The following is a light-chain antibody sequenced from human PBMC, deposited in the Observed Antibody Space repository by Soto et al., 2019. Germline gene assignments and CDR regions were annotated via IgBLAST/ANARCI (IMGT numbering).Light chain of an antibody. V-gene: IGKV3-20*01. CDR3: HQYGSSPT. J-gene: IGKJ5*01. Sequence: EIVLTQSPGTLSLSPGERATLSCGASQSVSSSYLAWYQQKPGQAPRLLIYVASSRATGIPDRFSGSGSGRDFTLTISRLEPEDFAVYYCHQYGSSPTFGQGTRLEIK. CDR1: QSVSSSY. CDR2: VAS.